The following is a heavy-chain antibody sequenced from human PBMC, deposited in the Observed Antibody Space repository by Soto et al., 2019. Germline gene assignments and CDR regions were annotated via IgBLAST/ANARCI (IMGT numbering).Heavy chain of an antibody. CDR3: AKNAVSGDYASHLDY. D-gene: IGHD4-17*01. CDR1: GYTFITYG. V-gene: IGHV1-18*01. J-gene: IGHJ4*02. Sequence: QIHLVQSGPEVRKPGASVKLSCKTSGYTFITYGLTWVRQAPVEGLEWMGWINPYSGNTAFAEKVKDRLTVTTDTSTDTAYMELEDLDSDDTAVYYCAKNAVSGDYASHLDYWGQGTLVAVST. CDR2: INPYSGNT.